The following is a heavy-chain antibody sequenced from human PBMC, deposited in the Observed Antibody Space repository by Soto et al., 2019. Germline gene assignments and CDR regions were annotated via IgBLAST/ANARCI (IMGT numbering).Heavy chain of an antibody. CDR1: GGSISSGNYY. J-gene: IGHJ4*02. D-gene: IGHD6-13*01. V-gene: IGHV4-31*03. Sequence: SETLSLTCTVSGGSISSGNYYWSWIRQHPGKGLEWIGYIYYSGSTYYNPSLKSRVTMSVDTSKNQFSMKLNSVTAADTAIYFCARDPSSSWHYFDYWRQGTLVTVSS. CDR2: IYYSGST. CDR3: ARDPSSSWHYFDY.